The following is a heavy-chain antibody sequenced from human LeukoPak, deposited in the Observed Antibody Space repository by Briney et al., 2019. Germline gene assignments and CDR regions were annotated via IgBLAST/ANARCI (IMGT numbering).Heavy chain of an antibody. CDR3: ARLRGGEYDPNNWFDP. CDR1: GVSISRYY. J-gene: IGHJ5*02. CDR2: VFHTGNS. D-gene: IGHD3-10*01. V-gene: IGHV4-59*08. Sequence: SETLPLTCSVSGVSISRYYWTWMRQSPGEGLEWIGYVFHTGNSNNNPSLNSRVTLSVDTSKDTFSLTLRSVTGADTAIYYCARLRGGEYDPNNWFDPWGQGNLVIVSS.